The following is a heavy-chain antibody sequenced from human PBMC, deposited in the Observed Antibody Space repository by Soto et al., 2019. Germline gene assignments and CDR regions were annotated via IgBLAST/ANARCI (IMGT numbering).Heavy chain of an antibody. D-gene: IGHD2-15*01. CDR1: GFTFSSYA. CDR3: ATPTHCSGGSCYSGTFPFDY. CDR2: ISGSGGST. Sequence: SGGSLRLSCAASGFTFSSYAMSWVRQAPGKGLEWVSAISGSGGSTYYADSVKGRFTISRDNSKNTLYLQMNSLRAEDTAVYYCATPTHCSGGSCYSGTFPFDYWGQGTLVTVSS. V-gene: IGHV3-23*01. J-gene: IGHJ4*02.